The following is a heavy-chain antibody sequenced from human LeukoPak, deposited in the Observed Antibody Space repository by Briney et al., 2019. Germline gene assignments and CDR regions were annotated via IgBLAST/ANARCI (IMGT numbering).Heavy chain of an antibody. J-gene: IGHJ4*02. CDR2: IVPRFMRT. D-gene: IGHD2-15*01. CDR1: GGTFSSYS. Sequence: GSSVKVSCKAAGGTFSSYSFAWVRHAPGQGLEWMGRIVPRFMRTDYAQKFWGRLTITADTSTDVVFTELSSLSSEDTAVYFCARWAGYCETANRPYYLDFWGRGVLVTVSS. CDR3: ARWAGYCETANRPYYLDF. V-gene: IGHV1-69*02.